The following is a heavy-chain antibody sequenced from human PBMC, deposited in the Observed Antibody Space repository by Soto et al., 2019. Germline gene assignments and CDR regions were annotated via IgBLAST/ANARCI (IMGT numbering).Heavy chain of an antibody. Sequence: GGSLRLSCAASGFTVSSNYMSWVRQAPGKGLEWVSVIYSGGSTYYADSVKGRFTISRHNSKNRPDLQMNSLRAEDTAVYYCARDWYGSGWKGSWFDPWGQGTLVTVSS. D-gene: IGHD6-19*01. J-gene: IGHJ5*02. CDR3: ARDWYGSGWKGSWFDP. CDR2: IYSGGST. V-gene: IGHV3-53*04. CDR1: GFTVSSNY.